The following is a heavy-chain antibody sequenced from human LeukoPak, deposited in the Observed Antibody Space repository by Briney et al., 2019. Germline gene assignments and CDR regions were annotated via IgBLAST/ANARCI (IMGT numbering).Heavy chain of an antibody. Sequence: ASVKVSCKTSGYSFTGHHIHWVRQAPGQGLEWMGWINPNSGGTNYAQKFQGRVTMTRDTSISTAYMELSRLRSDDTAVYYCARRSSCLDYWGQGTLVTVSS. CDR3: ARRSSCLDY. D-gene: IGHD2-15*01. J-gene: IGHJ4*02. V-gene: IGHV1-2*02. CDR1: GYSFTGHH. CDR2: INPNSGGT.